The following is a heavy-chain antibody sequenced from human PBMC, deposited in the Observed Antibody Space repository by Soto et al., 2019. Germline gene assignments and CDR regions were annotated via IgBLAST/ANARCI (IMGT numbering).Heavy chain of an antibody. CDR2: ISSSGGST. CDR3: AKFGSGYDFDY. V-gene: IGHV3-23*01. D-gene: IGHD5-12*01. J-gene: IGHJ4*02. Sequence: EVQLLESGRGLVQPGGSLRLSCAASGFTFSSYAMSWVRQAPGKGLEWVSAISSSGGSTDYADSVKGRFTISRDNPKNTLYLQMNSLRAEDTAVYYCAKFGSGYDFDYWGQGTLVTVSS. CDR1: GFTFSSYA.